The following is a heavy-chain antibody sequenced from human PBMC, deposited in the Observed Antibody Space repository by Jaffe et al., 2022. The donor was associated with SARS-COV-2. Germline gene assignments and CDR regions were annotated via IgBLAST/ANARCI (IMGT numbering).Heavy chain of an antibody. CDR1: GFIFSNYA. V-gene: IGHV3-23*01. CDR2: ISAGGGST. J-gene: IGHJ4*02. CDR3: AKDNRFGHSRGWPFDY. Sequence: EVQLLETGGGLVRPGGSLRLSCAASGFIFSNYAMSWVRQAPGKGLEWVSAISAGGGSTNHADSVKGRFSVSRDNSKNTLYLQMNSLRAEDTAVYYCAKDNRFGHSRGWPFDYWGQGTLVTVSS. D-gene: IGHD6-19*01.